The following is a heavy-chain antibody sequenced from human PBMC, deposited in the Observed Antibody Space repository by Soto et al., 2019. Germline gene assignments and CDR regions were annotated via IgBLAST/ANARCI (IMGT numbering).Heavy chain of an antibody. V-gene: IGHV3-23*01. Sequence: PGGSLRLSCAASGFTFSSYAMNWVRQAPGKGLEWVSTISDSGGSTYYADSVKGRFTVSRDHSKNTLSLQMNSLRAEDTAVYYCAKGPGTARLVRLWFDTWGPGTLVTVSS. D-gene: IGHD6-6*01. CDR1: GFTFSSYA. J-gene: IGHJ5*02. CDR3: AKGPGTARLVRLWFDT. CDR2: ISDSGGST.